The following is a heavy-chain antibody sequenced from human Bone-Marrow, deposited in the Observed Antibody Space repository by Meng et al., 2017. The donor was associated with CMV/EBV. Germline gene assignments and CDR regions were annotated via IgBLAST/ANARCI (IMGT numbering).Heavy chain of an antibody. J-gene: IGHJ3*02. V-gene: IGHV3-11*04. D-gene: IGHD2-2*01. CDR1: GFTFSDYY. Sequence: GGPLRPSCAASGFTFSDYYMTWIRQAPGKGLEWVSYISSSGSTIYYADSVKGRFTISRDNAKNTLYLQMNSLRAEDTAVYYCARVDCSSTSYSDDAFDIWGQGTMVTVSS. CDR3: ARVDCSSTSYSDDAFDI. CDR2: ISSSGSTI.